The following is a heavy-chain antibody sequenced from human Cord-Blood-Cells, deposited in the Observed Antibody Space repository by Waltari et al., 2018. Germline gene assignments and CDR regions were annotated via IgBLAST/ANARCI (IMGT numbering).Heavy chain of an antibody. CDR3: ARVGDPWYFDL. Sequence: QVQLVQSGAEVKKPGASVKVSCKASGYTFTGYYMHWVRQAPGQGLEWMGWDKPNRGGTNYEQKFQGRVTMTRETSISTAYMELSRLRSDDTAVYYCARVGDPWYFDLWGRGTLVTVSS. D-gene: IGHD3-16*01. V-gene: IGHV1-2*02. CDR2: DKPNRGGT. CDR1: GYTFTGYY. J-gene: IGHJ2*01.